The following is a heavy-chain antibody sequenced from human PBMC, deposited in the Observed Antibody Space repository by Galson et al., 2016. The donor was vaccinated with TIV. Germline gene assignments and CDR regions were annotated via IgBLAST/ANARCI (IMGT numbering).Heavy chain of an antibody. D-gene: IGHD3-16*01. CDR2: IKRDGSES. CDR1: GFTLSSYW. V-gene: IGHV3-7*01. J-gene: IGHJ3*02. CDR3: ARSYLGVGDPFDI. Sequence: SLRLSCAASGFTLSSYWMNWVRQAPGKGLEWVANIKRDGSESYYVDSVKGRFTISRDNAKNSLYLQLDSLRVEDTAVYYCARSYLGVGDPFDILGQGTVVTVSS.